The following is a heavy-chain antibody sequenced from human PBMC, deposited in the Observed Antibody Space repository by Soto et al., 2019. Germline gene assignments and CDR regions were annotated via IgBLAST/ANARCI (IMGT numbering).Heavy chain of an antibody. D-gene: IGHD3-10*01. CDR2: IYYSGST. CDR3: ARGAPRGIIHDFDS. CDR1: GGSVSSGSYY. V-gene: IGHV4-61*01. Sequence: PSETLSLTCTVSGGSVSSGSYYWSWIRQPPGKGLEWIGYIYYSGSTNYNPSLKSRLTISIDLSKKQFSLRLSSVTAADTAVYYCARGAPRGIIHDFDSWGQGSLVTVSS. J-gene: IGHJ4*02.